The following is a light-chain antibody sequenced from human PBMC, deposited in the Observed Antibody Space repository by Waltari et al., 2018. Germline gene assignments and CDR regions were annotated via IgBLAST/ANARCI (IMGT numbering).Light chain of an antibody. Sequence: EIVLTQSPGTVSLFPGERATLPCRASQSVSSGYLAWYQQKPGQAPRLLIYGTASRATGIPDRFSGSGSGTDFTLTISRLEPEDFAVYHCQQYSSSPYTFGQGTKLEIK. V-gene: IGKV3-20*01. J-gene: IGKJ2*01. CDR2: GTA. CDR3: QQYSSSPYT. CDR1: QSVSSGY.